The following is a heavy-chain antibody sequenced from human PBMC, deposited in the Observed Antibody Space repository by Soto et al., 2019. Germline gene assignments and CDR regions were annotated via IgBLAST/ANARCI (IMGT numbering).Heavy chain of an antibody. CDR2: IYPGDSDT. CDR1: GYSFTSYW. CDR3: ARHIYIGAAAGTDSLGSPNWFDP. Sequence: GESLKISCNGSGYSFTSYWICWVRQMPWKGLEWMGIIYPGDSDTRYSPSFQGQVTISADKSISTAYLQWSSLKASDTAMYYCARHIYIGAAAGTDSLGSPNWFDPWGQGTLVTVSS. D-gene: IGHD6-13*01. V-gene: IGHV5-51*01. J-gene: IGHJ5*02.